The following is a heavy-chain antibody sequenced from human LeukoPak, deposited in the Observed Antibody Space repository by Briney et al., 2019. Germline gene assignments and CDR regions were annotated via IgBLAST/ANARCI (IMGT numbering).Heavy chain of an antibody. Sequence: GESLKISCKGSGYSFTNYWIGWVRQMPGQGPEWIGIIHPRDSETVYTPSFRGQVTISADKSTTTAYLQWSSLKASDSAIYYCTRRQVACSHGGWFDPWGQGTLVTVSS. CDR1: GYSFTNYW. J-gene: IGHJ5*02. CDR2: IHPRDSET. CDR3: TRRQVACSHGGWFDP. V-gene: IGHV5-51*01. D-gene: IGHD2-15*01.